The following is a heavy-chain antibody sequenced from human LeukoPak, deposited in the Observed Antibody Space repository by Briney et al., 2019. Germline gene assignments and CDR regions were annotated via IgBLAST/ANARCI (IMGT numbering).Heavy chain of an antibody. J-gene: IGHJ3*02. CDR3: PSLRARALDI. Sequence: QPGGSLRLPCAASGFPVSIKDMNWFRQAPGKGLEWVSDFYSGGNTYYAGSVQDRFTISTDISKNILYHPMNSLRAEDTGVYLCPSLRARALDIWGEKTRDTVPS. CDR2: FYSGGNT. V-gene: IGHV3-66*01. CDR1: GFPVSIKD.